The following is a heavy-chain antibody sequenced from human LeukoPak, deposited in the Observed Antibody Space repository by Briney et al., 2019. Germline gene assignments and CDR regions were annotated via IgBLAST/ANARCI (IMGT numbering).Heavy chain of an antibody. D-gene: IGHD1-1*01. J-gene: IGHJ5*02. CDR3: ARGEPGTTGTGGHWFDP. Sequence: ETLSLTCTVPGGSISSYYWSWIRQPPGKGLEWIGYIYYSGSTNYNPSLKSRVTISVDTSKNQFSLKLSSVTAADTAVYYCARGEPGTTGTGGHWFDPWGQGTLVTVSS. CDR1: GGSISSYY. V-gene: IGHV4-59*01. CDR2: IYYSGST.